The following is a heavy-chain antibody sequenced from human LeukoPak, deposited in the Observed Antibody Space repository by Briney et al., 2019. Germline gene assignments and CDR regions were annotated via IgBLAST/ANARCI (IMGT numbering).Heavy chain of an antibody. J-gene: IGHJ4*02. CDR2: ISGSADDT. CDR3: ATPSHGTGFDY. V-gene: IGHV3-23*01. D-gene: IGHD1-1*01. CDR1: GFTFSDYG. Sequence: GGSLRLSCVGSGFTFSDYGMSWVRQTPGKGLEWVSSISGSADDTQYADSVKGRFTISRDNSKNTLYLQMNSLRAEDTAVYYCATPSHGTGFDYWGQGTLVTVSS.